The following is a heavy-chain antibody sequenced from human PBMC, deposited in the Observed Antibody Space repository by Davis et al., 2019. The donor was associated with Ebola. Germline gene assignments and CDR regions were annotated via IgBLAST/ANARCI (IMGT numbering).Heavy chain of an antibody. D-gene: IGHD3-10*01. CDR3: ARDYPRAHYYGSGIGSLFYYFGMDV. Sequence: AASVKVSCKASGYSFTTFSMHWVRQAPGQGLEWMGWINADNGDTKYSQNFQGRVTITTDTSANTAYMELSSLRSEDTAVYYCARDYPRAHYYGSGIGSLFYYFGMDVWGQGTTVTVSS. CDR1: GYSFTTFS. J-gene: IGHJ6*02. CDR2: INADNGDT. V-gene: IGHV1-3*01.